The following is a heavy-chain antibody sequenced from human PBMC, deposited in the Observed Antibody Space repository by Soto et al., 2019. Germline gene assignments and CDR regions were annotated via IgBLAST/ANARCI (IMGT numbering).Heavy chain of an antibody. CDR1: GFTFSSYA. J-gene: IGHJ4*02. D-gene: IGHD3-3*01. CDR3: ARDQSPYDFWSGYYDY. Sequence: QVQLVESGGGVVQPGRSLRLSCAASGFTFSSYAMHWVRQAPSKGLEWVAVISYDGSNKYYADSVKGRFTISRDNSKNTLYLQMNSLRAEDTAVYYCARDQSPYDFWSGYYDYWGQGTLVTVSS. CDR2: ISYDGSNK. V-gene: IGHV3-30-3*01.